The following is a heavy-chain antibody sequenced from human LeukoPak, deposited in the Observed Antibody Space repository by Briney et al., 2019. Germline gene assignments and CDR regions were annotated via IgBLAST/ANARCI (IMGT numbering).Heavy chain of an antibody. Sequence: GGSLRLSCAASGFTFSSYAMSWVRQPPGKGLEWVSAISGSGGSTYYADSVKGRFTISRDNSKNTLYLQRNSLRAEDTAVYYCAKAERFLEWLPQGSNDYWGQGTLVTVSS. V-gene: IGHV3-23*01. CDR2: ISGSGGST. J-gene: IGHJ4*02. D-gene: IGHD3-3*01. CDR1: GFTFSSYA. CDR3: AKAERFLEWLPQGSNDY.